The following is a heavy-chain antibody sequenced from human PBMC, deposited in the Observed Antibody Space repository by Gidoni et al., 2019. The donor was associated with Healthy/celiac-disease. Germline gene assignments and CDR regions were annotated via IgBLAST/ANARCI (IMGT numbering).Heavy chain of an antibody. V-gene: IGHV1-69*01. CDR3: ARGNPPRYVWGSYRYTFDY. J-gene: IGHJ4*02. Sequence: QVQLVQSGAEVKKPGSSVKVSCKASGGTFRSYAISWVRQAPGQGLEWMGGIIPIFGTANYAQKFQGRVTITADESTSTAYMELSSLRSEDTAVYYCARGNPPRYVWGSYRYTFDYWGQGTLVTVSS. D-gene: IGHD3-16*02. CDR1: GGTFRSYA. CDR2: IIPIFGTA.